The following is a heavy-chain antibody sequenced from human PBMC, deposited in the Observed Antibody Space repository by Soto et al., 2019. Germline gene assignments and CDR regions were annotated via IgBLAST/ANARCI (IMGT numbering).Heavy chain of an antibody. J-gene: IGHJ3*02. CDR3: ALLGLSTFRHAFDI. CDR2: ISAYNGNT. CDR1: GYTFTSYG. Sequence: GASVKVSCKASGYTFTSYGISWVRQAPGQGLEWMGWISAYNGNTNYAQKLQSRVTMTTDTSTSTAYMELRSLRSDDTAVYYCALLGLSTFRHAFDICGQRKMVPVS. D-gene: IGHD3-16*01. V-gene: IGHV1-18*01.